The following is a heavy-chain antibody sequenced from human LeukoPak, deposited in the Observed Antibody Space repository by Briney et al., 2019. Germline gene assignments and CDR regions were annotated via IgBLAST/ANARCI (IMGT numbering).Heavy chain of an antibody. D-gene: IGHD4-17*01. V-gene: IGHV3-23*01. Sequence: GGSLRLSCAASGFTFSSSAFSWVRQAPGKGLEWVSTIGESGATYYADSVKGRFTISRDNSKNTLYLQMNSLRAEDTAVYYCAKGSGDRHYFDYWGQGTLVTVSS. J-gene: IGHJ4*02. CDR2: IGESGAT. CDR1: GFTFSSSA. CDR3: AKGSGDRHYFDY.